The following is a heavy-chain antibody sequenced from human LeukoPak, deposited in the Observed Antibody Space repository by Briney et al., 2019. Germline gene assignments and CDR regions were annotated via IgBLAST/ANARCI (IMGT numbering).Heavy chain of an antibody. J-gene: IGHJ4*02. Sequence: PSETLSLTCTVSGGSISSYYWSWIRQPAGKGLEWIGRIYTSGSTNYNASLTSRVSMSVDTSKNQFSLKLSSVTAADTAVFYCARENSGSYREFDYWGQGTLVTVSS. CDR1: GGSISSYY. CDR3: ARENSGSYREFDY. CDR2: IYTSGST. V-gene: IGHV4-4*07. D-gene: IGHD1-26*01.